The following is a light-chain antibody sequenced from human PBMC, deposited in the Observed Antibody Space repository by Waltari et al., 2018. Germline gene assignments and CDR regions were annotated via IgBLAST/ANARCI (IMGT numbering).Light chain of an antibody. J-gene: IGKJ3*01. CDR1: QSVSSN. CDR3: QQYNNWSFT. Sequence: IVMMQDPATLSVSPGERATLSCRASQSVSSNLAWYQQKPGQAPRLLIYGASTRATGIPARFSGSGSGTEFTLTISSLQSEDFAVYYCQQYNNWSFTFGPGTKVDIK. CDR2: GAS. V-gene: IGKV3-15*01.